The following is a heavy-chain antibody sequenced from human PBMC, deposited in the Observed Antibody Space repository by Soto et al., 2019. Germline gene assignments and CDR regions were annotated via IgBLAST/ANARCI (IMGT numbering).Heavy chain of an antibody. J-gene: IGHJ3*02. D-gene: IGHD1-1*01. CDR1: GFTFSDYY. V-gene: IGHV3-11*06. CDR2: ISRTGSNT. Sequence: QVQLVESGGGLVQPGGSLRLSCAASGFTFSDYYMTWVRQAPGRGLDFLSYISRTGSNTDYAHSVKGRFTISRENAKNSLFLQMNSLRVEDTGVYYCARAPEQLERPGRGAFDIWGQGTVVTVSS. CDR3: ARAPEQLERPGRGAFDI.